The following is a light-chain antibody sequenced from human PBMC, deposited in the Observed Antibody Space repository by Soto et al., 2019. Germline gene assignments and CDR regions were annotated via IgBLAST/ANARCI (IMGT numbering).Light chain of an antibody. CDR3: SSSTTTSTRYV. V-gene: IGLV2-14*03. CDR2: DVS. CDR1: SSDVGGYNF. J-gene: IGLJ1*01. Sequence: QSALTQPASVSGSPGQSITISCTGTSSDVGGYNFVSWYQQHPGNAPKLMIYDVSVRPSGVSNRFSGSKSGNTASLTISGLQTEDEAHYYCSSSTTTSTRYVFGPGTKVTV.